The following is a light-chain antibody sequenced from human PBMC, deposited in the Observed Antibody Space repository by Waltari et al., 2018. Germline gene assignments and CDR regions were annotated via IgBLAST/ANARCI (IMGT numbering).Light chain of an antibody. V-gene: IGLV8-61*01. Sequence: QTVVTQEPSVSVSPAGTVTLTLALSSGAVSPRFHPSWYHQTPGQAPRTLIYSTNTRLFGVPNRFSGSILGNKAALTIAGAQADDEADYYCVLYMDSGVWVFGGGTKLTVL. CDR3: VLYMDSGVWV. J-gene: IGLJ3*02. CDR2: STN. CDR1: SGAVSPRFH.